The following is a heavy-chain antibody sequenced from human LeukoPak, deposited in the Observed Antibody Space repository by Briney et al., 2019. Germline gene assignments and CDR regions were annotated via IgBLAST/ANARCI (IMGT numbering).Heavy chain of an antibody. V-gene: IGHV4-4*07. CDR2: IYTSGST. D-gene: IGHD5-18*01. Sequence: SETLSLTCTVSGGSISSYYWSWIRQPAGKGLEWIGRIYTSGSTNYNPSLKSRVTFSVDKSKNQFSLKLSSVTAADTAVYYCAVGYNYGYLDYWGQGTLVTVSS. J-gene: IGHJ4*02. CDR3: AVGYNYGYLDY. CDR1: GGSISSYY.